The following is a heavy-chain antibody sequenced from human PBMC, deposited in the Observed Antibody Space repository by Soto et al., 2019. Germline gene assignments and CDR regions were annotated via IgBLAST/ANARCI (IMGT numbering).Heavy chain of an antibody. CDR2: IYYSGST. V-gene: IGHV4-61*01. D-gene: IGHD6-19*01. Sequence: ETLSLTCPVSGGSVSSGSYYWSWIRQPPGKGLEWIGYIYYSGSTNYNPSLKSRVTISVDTSKNQFSLKLSSVTAADTAVYYCARERQQWLVDYWGQGTLVTVSS. CDR1: GGSVSSGSYY. J-gene: IGHJ4*02. CDR3: ARERQQWLVDY.